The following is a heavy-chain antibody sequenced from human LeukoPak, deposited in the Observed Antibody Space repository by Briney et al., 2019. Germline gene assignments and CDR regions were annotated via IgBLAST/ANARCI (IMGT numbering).Heavy chain of an antibody. J-gene: IGHJ4*02. CDR3: AKEYSYGGFDY. Sequence: GGSLRLSCAASGFTFSSYAMSWVRQAPGKGLEWVSSVSSSSTNKFYADSVKGRFTISRDNSKNTLYLQMNSLRAEDTAVYYCAKEYSYGGFDYWGQGTLDTVSS. V-gene: IGHV3-23*01. CDR1: GFTFSSYA. CDR2: VSSSSTNK. D-gene: IGHD5-18*01.